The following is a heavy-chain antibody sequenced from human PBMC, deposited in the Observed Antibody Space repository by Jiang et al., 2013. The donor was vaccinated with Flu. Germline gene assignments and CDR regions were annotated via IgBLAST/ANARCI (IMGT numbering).Heavy chain of an antibody. CDR2: ITSDASST. D-gene: IGHD1-26*01. Sequence: VQLVESGGGLVQPGGSLRLSCAASGFTFSSYWMHWVRQAPGKGLVWVSRITSDASSTSYADSVKGRFTISRDNAKNTLYLQMNSLRAEDTAVYYCARPTYYGGNGAFDIWGQGTMVTVSS. J-gene: IGHJ3*02. V-gene: IGHV3-74*01. CDR3: ARPTYYGGNGAFDI. CDR1: GFTFSSYW.